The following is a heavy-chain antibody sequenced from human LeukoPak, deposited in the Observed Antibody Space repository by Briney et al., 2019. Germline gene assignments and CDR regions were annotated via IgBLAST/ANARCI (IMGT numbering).Heavy chain of an antibody. CDR3: ARVPILTGYYPLYYFDY. D-gene: IGHD3-9*01. Sequence: SETLSLTCTVSGGPISSHYWSWIRQPPGKGLEWIGYIYYSGSTNYNPSLKSRVTISVDTSKNQFSLKLSSVTAADTAVYYCARVPILTGYYPLYYFDYWGQGTLVTVSS. V-gene: IGHV4-59*11. CDR1: GGPISSHY. J-gene: IGHJ4*02. CDR2: IYYSGST.